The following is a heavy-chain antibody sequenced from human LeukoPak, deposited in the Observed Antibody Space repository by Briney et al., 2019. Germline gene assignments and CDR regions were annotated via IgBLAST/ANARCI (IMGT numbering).Heavy chain of an antibody. CDR3: AKEHGPWSSGCFDY. V-gene: IGHV3-23*01. J-gene: IGHJ4*02. D-gene: IGHD6-19*01. CDR1: GFTFSNYA. CDR2: TSGGGGTA. Sequence: GGSLRLSCAASGFTFSNYAMSWVRQAPGKGLEWVSTTSGGGGTAYYADSVRGRFTISRDNSKNTLYLQMNSLRAEDTAVYYCAKEHGPWSSGCFDYWGQGTLVTVSS.